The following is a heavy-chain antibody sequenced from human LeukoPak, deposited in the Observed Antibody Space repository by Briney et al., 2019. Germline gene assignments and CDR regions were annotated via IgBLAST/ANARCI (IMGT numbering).Heavy chain of an antibody. J-gene: IGHJ4*02. CDR1: GFTFSGSA. CDR2: IRSKANSYAT. D-gene: IGHD2-2*01. CDR3: SSGGYCTSTSCYGEH. V-gene: IGHV3-73*01. Sequence: PGGSLRLSCAASGFTFSGSAMHWVRQASGKGLEWVGRIRSKANSYATAYGASVKGRFTISRDDSRNTAYLQMNSLKTGDTAVYYCSSGGYCTSTSCYGEHWGQGTLVTVSS.